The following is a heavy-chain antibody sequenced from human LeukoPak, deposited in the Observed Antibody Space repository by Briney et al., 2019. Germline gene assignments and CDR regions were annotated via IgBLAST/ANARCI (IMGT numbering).Heavy chain of an antibody. J-gene: IGHJ4*02. CDR1: GGPFSGYW. CDR2: INHSGNT. CDR3: IRNFDY. Sequence: SEALSLTCAVYGGPFSGYWWSWIRQPPGKGLEWIGEINHSGNTNYNPSLKSRVTISVDTSKNHFSLKLSSVTAADTAVYYCIRNFDYWGQGTLVTVSS. V-gene: IGHV4-34*01.